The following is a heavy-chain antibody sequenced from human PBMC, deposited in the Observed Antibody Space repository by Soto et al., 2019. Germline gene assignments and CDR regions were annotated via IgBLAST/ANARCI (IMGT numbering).Heavy chain of an antibody. D-gene: IGHD5-12*01. Sequence: ASVKVSCKASGYTFTSYGISWVRQAPGQGLEWMGWISAYNGNTNYAQKLQGRVTMTTDTSTSTAYMELRSLRSDDAAVYFCTRDGGHSGYDYAMDVWGQGTTVTVSS. CDR2: ISAYNGNT. V-gene: IGHV1-18*01. CDR3: TRDGGHSGYDYAMDV. CDR1: GYTFTSYG. J-gene: IGHJ6*02.